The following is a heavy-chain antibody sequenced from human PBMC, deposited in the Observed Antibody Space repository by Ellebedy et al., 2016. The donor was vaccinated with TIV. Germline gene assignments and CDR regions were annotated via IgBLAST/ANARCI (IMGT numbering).Heavy chain of an antibody. CDR1: GFTFGDYH. J-gene: IGHJ4*02. D-gene: IGHD3-3*01. V-gene: IGHV3-11*06. Sequence: GESLKISCAASGFTFGDYHMSWIRQAPGKGLEWLSHISATSRYTNYADSVKGRFTISRDNARTSLFLQMNSLRADDTAVYYCARACFGGACYFEHWGQGTQVTVSS. CDR3: ARACFGGACYFEH. CDR2: ISATSRYT.